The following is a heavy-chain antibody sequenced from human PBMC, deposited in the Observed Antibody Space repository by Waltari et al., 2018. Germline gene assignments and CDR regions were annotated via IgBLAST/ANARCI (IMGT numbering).Heavy chain of an antibody. V-gene: IGHV4-38-2*01. CDR1: GYSISSGYY. CDR2: IYHSGST. J-gene: IGHJ3*02. Sequence: QVQLQESGPGLVKPSETLSLTCAVSGYSISSGYYWGWIRQPPGKGLEWIGSIYHSGSTYYNPSLKSRVTISVETSKNQFSLKLSSVTAADTAVYYCARLIGPGDHARGAFDIWGQGTMGTVSS. D-gene: IGHD1-26*01. CDR3: ARLIGPGDHARGAFDI.